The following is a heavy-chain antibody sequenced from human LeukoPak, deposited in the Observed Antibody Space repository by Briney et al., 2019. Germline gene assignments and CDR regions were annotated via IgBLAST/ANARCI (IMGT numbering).Heavy chain of an antibody. CDR1: GGSIGGSY. CDR3: ARHFSGDYYDSSGYSAFDI. Sequence: SETLSLTCTVSGGSIGGSYWSWIRQPPGKGLQWMGYIYYSGSTTYNSFLRSRLSMSVDPSNNQVSLKVTSVTAADTAVYYCARHFSGDYYDSSGYSAFDIWGQGTMVTVSS. J-gene: IGHJ3*02. CDR2: IYYSGST. V-gene: IGHV4-59*08. D-gene: IGHD3-22*01.